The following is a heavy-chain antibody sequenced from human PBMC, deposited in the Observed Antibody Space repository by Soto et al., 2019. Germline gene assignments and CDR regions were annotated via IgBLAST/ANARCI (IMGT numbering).Heavy chain of an antibody. CDR1: GGTFSIYA. D-gene: IGHD2-15*01. CDR2: IIPIFGTA. Sequence: SVEVCCKASGGTFSIYAISWVRQAPGQGLEWMGGIIPIFGTAKYSQKFQGRVTITRDTSASTAYMELSSLRSEDTAVYYCARDLGGWPDYWGQGTLVTVSS. CDR3: ARDLGGWPDY. V-gene: IGHV1-69*05. J-gene: IGHJ4*02.